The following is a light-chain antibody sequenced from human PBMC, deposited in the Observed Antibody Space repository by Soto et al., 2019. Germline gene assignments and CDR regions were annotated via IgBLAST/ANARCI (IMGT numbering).Light chain of an antibody. Sequence: EIVMTQSPATLSVSPGETATLSCRASQSVAFHLAWYQQKPGQGPRILIYGAFTRATGIPARFSGSGSGTEFTLTISSLQSEDFAVYYCQQYKKWPPLTFGGGTKVEIK. J-gene: IGKJ4*01. V-gene: IGKV3-15*01. CDR3: QQYKKWPPLT. CDR2: GAF. CDR1: QSVAFH.